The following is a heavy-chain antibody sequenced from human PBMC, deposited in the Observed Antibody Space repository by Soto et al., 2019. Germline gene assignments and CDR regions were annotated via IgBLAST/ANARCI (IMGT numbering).Heavy chain of an antibody. V-gene: IGHV4-38-2*02. D-gene: IGHD3-22*01. CDR3: ARDSPYYYDSSGYYPFDY. Sequence: SETLSLTCAVSGYSISSGYYWGWIRQPPGKGLEWIGSIYHSGSTYYNPSPKSRVTISVDTSKNQFSLKLSSVTAADTAVYYCARDSPYYYDSSGYYPFDYWGQGTLVTVSS. J-gene: IGHJ4*02. CDR2: IYHSGST. CDR1: GYSISSGYY.